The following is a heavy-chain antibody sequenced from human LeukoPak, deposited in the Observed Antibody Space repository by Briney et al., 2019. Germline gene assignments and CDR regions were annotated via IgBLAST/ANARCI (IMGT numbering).Heavy chain of an antibody. Sequence: GGSLRLSCAASGFTFSSYEMNWVRQAPGKGLEWVSYISSSGSTMYYADSVKGRFTISRDNAKNSLYLQMNSLRAEDTAVYYCARGQTTVTNWGQGTLVTVSS. CDR1: GFTFSSYE. CDR2: ISSSGSTM. V-gene: IGHV3-48*03. CDR3: ARGQTTVTN. J-gene: IGHJ4*02. D-gene: IGHD4-17*01.